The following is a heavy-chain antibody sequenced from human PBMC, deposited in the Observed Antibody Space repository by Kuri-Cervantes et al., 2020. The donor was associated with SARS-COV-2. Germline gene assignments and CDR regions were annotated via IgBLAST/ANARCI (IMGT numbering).Heavy chain of an antibody. CDR2: IRYDGSNK. CDR3: VGDGDYVYGMDV. Sequence: GGSLRLSCAASGFTFSNYGMRWVRQAPGKGLEWVAFIRYDGSNKYYADSVKGRFTISRDNSKNTLYLQMNSLRAEDTAVYYCVGDGDYVYGMDVWGQGTKVTVSS. D-gene: IGHD4-17*01. CDR1: GFTFSNYG. J-gene: IGHJ6*02. V-gene: IGHV3-30*02.